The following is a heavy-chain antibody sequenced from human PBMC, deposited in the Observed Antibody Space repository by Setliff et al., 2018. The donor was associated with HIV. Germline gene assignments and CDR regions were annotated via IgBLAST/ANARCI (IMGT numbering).Heavy chain of an antibody. CDR1: GGSTDSGSYY. V-gene: IGHV4-39*02. Sequence: TLSLTCTVPGGSTDSGSYYWAWIRQPPGKGLEWIGSMYYTGSTYYNPSLKSRVTISIDTSNNQFTLKLNSVTAAATAMYYCARDGGSSGWYFVLGYSDYWGPGTLVTVSS. J-gene: IGHJ4*02. CDR2: MYYTGST. CDR3: ARDGGSSGWYFVLGYSDY. D-gene: IGHD6-19*01.